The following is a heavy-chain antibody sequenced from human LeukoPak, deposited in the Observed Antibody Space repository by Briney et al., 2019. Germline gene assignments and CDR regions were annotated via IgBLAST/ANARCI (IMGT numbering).Heavy chain of an antibody. Sequence: GGSLRLSCAASGFTFSSYAMHWVRQAPGKGLERVAVISYDGSNKYYADSVKGRFTISRDNSKNTLYLQMNSLRAEDTAVYYCARGGEGMIVVVITAPLGMDVWGQGTTVTVSS. CDR3: ARGGEGMIVVVITAPLGMDV. V-gene: IGHV3-30-3*01. CDR1: GFTFSSYA. CDR2: ISYDGSNK. J-gene: IGHJ6*02. D-gene: IGHD3-22*01.